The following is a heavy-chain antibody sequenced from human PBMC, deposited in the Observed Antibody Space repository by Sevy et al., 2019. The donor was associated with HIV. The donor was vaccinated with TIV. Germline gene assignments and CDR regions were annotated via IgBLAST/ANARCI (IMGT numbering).Heavy chain of an antibody. CDR3: VRFVGYCSGGRCSNIDF. CDR1: GFSLSDHA. J-gene: IGHJ4*02. V-gene: IGHV3-30*04. D-gene: IGHD2-15*01. Sequence: GGSLRLSCAASGFSLSDHAVSWVRQTPGKGLEWLAVISYNGRNQYYADSVKGRFTISKDDSKNTLYLQLNSLRAEDTAVYYCVRFVGYCSGGRCSNIDFWGQGTLVTVSS. CDR2: ISYNGRNQ.